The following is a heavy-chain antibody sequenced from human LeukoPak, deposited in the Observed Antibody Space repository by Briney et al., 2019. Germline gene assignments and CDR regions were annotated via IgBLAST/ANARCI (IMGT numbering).Heavy chain of an antibody. J-gene: IGHJ5*02. Sequence: GGSLRLSCAASGFTFSSYGMSWVRQAPGKGLEWVSAISGSGGSTYYADSVKGRFTISRDNSKNTLYLQMNSLRAEDTAVYYCAKWRLGGGDCLYHWGQGTLVTVSS. CDR2: ISGSGGST. D-gene: IGHD2-21*02. V-gene: IGHV3-23*01. CDR1: GFTFSSYG. CDR3: AKWRLGGGDCLYH.